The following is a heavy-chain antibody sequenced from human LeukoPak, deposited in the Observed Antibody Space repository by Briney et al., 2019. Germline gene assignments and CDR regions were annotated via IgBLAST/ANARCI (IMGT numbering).Heavy chain of an antibody. CDR1: GYTFTDYY. CDR2: INPNSGGT. V-gene: IGHV1-2*02. J-gene: IGHJ3*02. CDR3: MRDPRTTKNAFDI. Sequence: GASVKGSCKASGYTFTDYYMHWVRQAPGQGLQWMGWINPNSGGTNYAQKFQGRVTLTRDTSINTAYMDLNWLTSDDTAVYYCMRDPRTTKNAFDIWGQGTMVTVSS. D-gene: IGHD4-11*01.